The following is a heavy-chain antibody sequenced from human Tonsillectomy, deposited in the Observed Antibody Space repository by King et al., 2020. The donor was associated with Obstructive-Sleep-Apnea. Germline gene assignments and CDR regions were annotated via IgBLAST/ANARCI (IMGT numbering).Heavy chain of an antibody. D-gene: IGHD1-14*01. CDR1: GFTFSSYD. J-gene: IGHJ6*02. CDR2: IGTAGDT. CDR3: ARVPIRGTLYGMDV. Sequence: VQLVESGGGLVQPGGSLRLSCAASGFTFSSYDMLWVRQVTGKGLEWVSAIGTAGDTYYPGSVKGRFTISRENAKNSLYLQMNSLRAGDTGVYYCARVPIRGTLYGMDVWGQGTTVTVSS. V-gene: IGHV3-13*04.